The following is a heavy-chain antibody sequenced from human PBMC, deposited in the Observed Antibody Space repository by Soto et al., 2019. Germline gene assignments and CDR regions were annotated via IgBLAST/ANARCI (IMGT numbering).Heavy chain of an antibody. CDR1: AYIPTPHT. CDR3: ARQIYFSDTGGDI. J-gene: IGHJ3*02. CDR2: SDPSDSQT. Sequence: PDHSLKISCKGSAYIPTPHTNPLVRQMLGKGLQWMGRSDPSDSQTYYSPSFRGHVTISATKSITTVFLQWSSLRASDTAMYYCARQIYFSDTGGDI. D-gene: IGHD5-18*01. V-gene: IGHV5-10-1*01.